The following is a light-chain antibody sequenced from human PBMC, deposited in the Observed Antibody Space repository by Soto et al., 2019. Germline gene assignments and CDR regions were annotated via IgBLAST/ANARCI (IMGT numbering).Light chain of an antibody. J-gene: IGLJ1*01. CDR1: SSNIGAGFD. V-gene: IGLV1-40*01. CDR3: QSSDSSMSRI. Sequence: QSALTQPPSVSGAPGQRVTISCTGSSSNIGAGFDVHWYQQLPGTAPRLVIYGNTNRPSGVPDRFSGSKSGTSASLAITGLQAEDEADYYCQSSDSSMSRIFGTGTKFTVL. CDR2: GNT.